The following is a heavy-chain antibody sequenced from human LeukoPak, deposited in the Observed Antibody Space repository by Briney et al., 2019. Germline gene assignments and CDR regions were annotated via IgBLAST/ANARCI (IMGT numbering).Heavy chain of an antibody. CDR2: ISYDGSNK. CDR1: GFTFSSYA. CDR3: ARALQYYDILTRYH. V-gene: IGHV3-30*04. D-gene: IGHD3-9*01. J-gene: IGHJ5*02. Sequence: EGSLRLSCAASGFTFSSYATHWVRQAPGKGLEWVAVISYDGSNKYYPDSVKGRFTISRDNSKNTLYLQMNSLSAEDTAVYYCARALQYYDILTRYHWGQGTLVSVSS.